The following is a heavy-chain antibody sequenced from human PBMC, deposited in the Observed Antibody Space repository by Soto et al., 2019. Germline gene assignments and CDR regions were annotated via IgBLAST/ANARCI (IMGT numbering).Heavy chain of an antibody. CDR1: GGSISSYY. CDR2: IYYSGST. V-gene: IGHV4-59*01. Sequence: SETLSLTCTVSGGSISSYYWSWIRQPPGKGLEWIGYIYYSGSTNYNPSLKSRVTISVDTSKNQFSLKLSSVAAADTAVYYCARGVDYWGQGTLVTVSS. CDR3: ARGVDY. D-gene: IGHD3-16*01. J-gene: IGHJ4*02.